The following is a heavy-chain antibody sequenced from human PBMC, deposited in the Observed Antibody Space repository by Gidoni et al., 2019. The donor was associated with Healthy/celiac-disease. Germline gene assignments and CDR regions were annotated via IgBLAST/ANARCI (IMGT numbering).Heavy chain of an antibody. CDR3: ARGLGGGSYCGGDCYSGYYFDY. V-gene: IGHV4-61*02. Sequence: QVQLQESGPGLVKPSQTLSLTCTVSGGSISSGSYYWSWIRQPAGKGLEWIGRIYTRGSTNYNPSLKSRVTISVDTSKNQFSLKLSSVTAADTAVYYCARGLGGGSYCGGDCYSGYYFDYWGQGTLVTVSS. D-gene: IGHD2-21*02. J-gene: IGHJ4*02. CDR2: IYTRGST. CDR1: GGSISSGSYY.